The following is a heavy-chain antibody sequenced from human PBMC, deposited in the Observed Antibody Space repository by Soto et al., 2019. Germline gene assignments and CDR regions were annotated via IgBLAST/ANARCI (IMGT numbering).Heavy chain of an antibody. V-gene: IGHV3-23*01. CDR1: GFTFSSYA. J-gene: IGHJ6*02. CDR3: AKDLMVGGVYYGMDV. CDR2: ISGSGGST. D-gene: IGHD2-15*01. Sequence: PGGSLRLSCAASGFTFSSYAMSWVRQAPGKGLEWVSAISGSGGSTYYADSVKGRFTISRDNSKNTLYLQMNSLRAEDTAVYYCAKDLMVGGVYYGMDVWGQGTTVTVSS.